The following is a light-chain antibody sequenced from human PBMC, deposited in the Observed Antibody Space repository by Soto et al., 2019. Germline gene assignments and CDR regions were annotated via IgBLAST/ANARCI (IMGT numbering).Light chain of an antibody. V-gene: IGKV1-33*01. CDR2: LAS. CDR1: KDIRNY. J-gene: IGKJ4*01. CDR3: QQFDDLPRT. Sequence: DIQMTQSPSSLSASLGDRVTITCQASKDIRNYLNWYQQKPGKAPKVLISLASTLETGVPSRFSGGGSGADFTFTISTLQPEDIATYYCQQFDDLPRTFGGGT.